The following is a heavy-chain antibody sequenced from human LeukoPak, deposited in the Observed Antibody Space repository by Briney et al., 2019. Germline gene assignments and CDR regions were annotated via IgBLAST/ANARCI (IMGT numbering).Heavy chain of an antibody. CDR2: ISVGTGNT. D-gene: IGHD2-2*01. CDR3: ARDKVVGGPGQYFQH. CDR1: GYTSSDYG. Sequence: ASVKVSCKASGYTSSDYGISWVRQAPGQGLEWMGWISVGTGNTNYAQRFQGRVTLTTDTSTTTAYVELRSLRSDDTAMYYCARDKVVGGPGQYFQHWGQGSLVTVSS. J-gene: IGHJ1*01. V-gene: IGHV1-18*01.